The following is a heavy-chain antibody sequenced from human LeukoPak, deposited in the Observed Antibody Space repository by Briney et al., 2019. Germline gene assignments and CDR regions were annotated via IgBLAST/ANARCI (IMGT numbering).Heavy chain of an antibody. CDR1: GFTFSSYA. Sequence: GGSLRLSCAASGFTFSSYAMSWVRQAPGKGLEWVSAISGSGGSTYYADSVKGRFTISRDNSKNTLYLQMNSLRAEDTAVYYRAKDPPRSNTVVTPIRDDYWGQGTLVTVSS. V-gene: IGHV3-23*01. D-gene: IGHD4-23*01. CDR2: ISGSGGST. J-gene: IGHJ4*02. CDR3: AKDPPRSNTVVTPIRDDY.